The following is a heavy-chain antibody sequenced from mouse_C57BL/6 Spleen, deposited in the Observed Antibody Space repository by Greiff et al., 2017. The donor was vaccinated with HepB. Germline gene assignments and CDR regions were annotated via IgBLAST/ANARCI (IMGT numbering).Heavy chain of an antibody. CDR1: GYTFTSYG. CDR3: ARSGWLLHLAY. J-gene: IGHJ3*01. V-gene: IGHV1-81*01. D-gene: IGHD2-3*01. Sequence: QVQLQQSGAELARPGASVKLSCKASGYTFTSYGISWVKQRTGQGLEWIGEINPRSGNTYYNEKFKGKATLTADKSSSTAYMELRSLTSEDSAVYFCARSGWLLHLAYWGQGTLVTVSA. CDR2: INPRSGNT.